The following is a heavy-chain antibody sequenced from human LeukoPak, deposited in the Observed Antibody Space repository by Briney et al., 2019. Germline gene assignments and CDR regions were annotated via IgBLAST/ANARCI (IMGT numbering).Heavy chain of an antibody. CDR3: ARESDDKGFDP. V-gene: IGHV4-30-4*01. CDR1: GGSISSGDYY. Sequence: PSETLSLTCTVSGGSISSGDYYWSWIRQPPGKGLEWIGYIYYSGSTYYNPSLKSRVTISVDTSKNQFSLKLSSVTAADTAVYYCARESDDKGFDPWGQGTLVTVSS. D-gene: IGHD3-9*01. CDR2: IYYSGST. J-gene: IGHJ5*02.